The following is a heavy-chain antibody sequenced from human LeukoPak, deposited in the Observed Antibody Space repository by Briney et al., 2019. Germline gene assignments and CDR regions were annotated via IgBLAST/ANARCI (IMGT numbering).Heavy chain of an antibody. CDR2: GYYSGTT. Sequence: PSETLSLTCTVSGGSIKSNYWSWIRQPPGKGLEWIGYGYYSGTTNYNPSLKSRVTISVDTSKNQFSLKLSSVTAADTAVYYCARVKVGTFDYWGQGTLVTVSS. CDR3: ARVKVGTFDY. V-gene: IGHV4-59*01. CDR1: GGSIKSNY. J-gene: IGHJ4*02.